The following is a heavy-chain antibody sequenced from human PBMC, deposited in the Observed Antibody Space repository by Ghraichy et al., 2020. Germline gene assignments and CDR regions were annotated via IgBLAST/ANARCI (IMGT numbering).Heavy chain of an antibody. J-gene: IGHJ4*02. D-gene: IGHD3-10*01. V-gene: IGHV3-48*02. CDR2: ISSSSSTI. Sequence: GGSLRLSCAASGFTFSSYSMNWVRQAPGKGLEWVSYISSSSSTIYYADSVKGRFTISRDNAKNSLYLQMNSLRDEDTAVYYCARGMKRGTVTMVRGVIIEGIFDYWGQGTLVTVSS. CDR1: GFTFSSYS. CDR3: ARGMKRGTVTMVRGVIIEGIFDY.